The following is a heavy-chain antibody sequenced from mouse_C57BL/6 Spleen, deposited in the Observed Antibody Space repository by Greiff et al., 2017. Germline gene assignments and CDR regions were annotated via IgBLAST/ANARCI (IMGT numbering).Heavy chain of an antibody. CDR3: TRTDDFDY. J-gene: IGHJ2*02. CDR2: IDPSVSYT. V-gene: IGHV1-59*01. CDR1: GYTFTSYW. Sequence: QVQLQQPGAELVRPGTSVKLSCKASGYTFTSYWMHWVKQRPGQGLEWIGVIDPSVSYTNYNQKFKGKATLTVDPSSSTAYMQLSSLTSEASAVYYCTRTDDFDYWGQGTSLTVSS.